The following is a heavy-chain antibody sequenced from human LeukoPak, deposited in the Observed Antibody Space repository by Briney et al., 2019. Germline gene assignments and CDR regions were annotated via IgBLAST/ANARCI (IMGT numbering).Heavy chain of an antibody. CDR3: AKDLTGLLDSGSDY. J-gene: IGHJ4*02. CDR1: GDSIISKY. D-gene: IGHD5-18*01. CDR2: IYYSGST. V-gene: IGHV4-4*07. Sequence: PSETLSLTCTVSGDSIISKYWSWIRQPAGQGLEWIGRIYYSGSTNYNPSLKSRLSISVDTSRNQFSLRLTSVTAADTAVYYCAKDLTGLLDSGSDYWGQGTLVTVSS.